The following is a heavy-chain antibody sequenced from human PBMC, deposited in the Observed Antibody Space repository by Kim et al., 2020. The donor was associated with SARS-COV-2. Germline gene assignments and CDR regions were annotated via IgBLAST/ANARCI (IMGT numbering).Heavy chain of an antibody. V-gene: IGHV1-46*01. Sequence: ASVKVSCKASGYTFTSYYMNWVRQAPGQGLEWMGLINPSSGSTNYAQKFQGRVTMTRDTSTSTVYMELSSLRSEDTAVYYCARDLTAVAGTSYYYGMDVWGEGTTVTVSA. CDR3: ARDLTAVAGTSYYYGMDV. J-gene: IGHJ6*04. CDR1: GYTFTSYY. D-gene: IGHD6-19*01. CDR2: INPSSGST.